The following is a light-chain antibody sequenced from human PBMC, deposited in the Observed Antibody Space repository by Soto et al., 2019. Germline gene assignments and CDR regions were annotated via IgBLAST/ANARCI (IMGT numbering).Light chain of an antibody. CDR1: QSISSTY. CDR2: GAS. V-gene: IGKV3-20*01. J-gene: IGKJ5*01. Sequence: ESVLTQSPGTLSLSPGERATLSCRASQSISSTYLAWCQQKPGQAPRLLIYGASSRATGIPDRFSGSGSGTDFTLTIARLEPEDFAVYYCQQYGSSPITFGQGTRLEIK. CDR3: QQYGSSPIT.